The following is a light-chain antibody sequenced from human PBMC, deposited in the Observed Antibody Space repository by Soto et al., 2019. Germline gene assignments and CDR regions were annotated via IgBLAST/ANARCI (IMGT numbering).Light chain of an antibody. J-gene: IGLJ1*01. CDR3: SSYTSGSTPFV. CDR1: SSDVGNYIY. Sequence: QSALTQPASVSGSPGQSITISCTGTSSDVGNYIYVSWYQQHPGKAPKLIIYEVSNRPSGVSNRFSASKSGNTASLTISGLQADDEADYYCSSYTSGSTPFVFGTGTK. V-gene: IGLV2-14*01. CDR2: EVS.